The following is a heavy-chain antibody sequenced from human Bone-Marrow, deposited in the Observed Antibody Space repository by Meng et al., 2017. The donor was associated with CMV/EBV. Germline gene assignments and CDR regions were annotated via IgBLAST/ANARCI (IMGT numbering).Heavy chain of an antibody. Sequence: ASVKVSCKASGYTFTGYYIHWVRQAPGQGLEWMGWINPNSGDTNYAENFQGRVTMTRDTSISTASMELSSLRFDDTAVYYCARADWESRDAFDIWGQGTVVTVSS. CDR3: ARADWESRDAFDI. CDR2: INPNSGDT. CDR1: GYTFTGYY. V-gene: IGHV1-2*02. J-gene: IGHJ3*02. D-gene: IGHD1-26*01.